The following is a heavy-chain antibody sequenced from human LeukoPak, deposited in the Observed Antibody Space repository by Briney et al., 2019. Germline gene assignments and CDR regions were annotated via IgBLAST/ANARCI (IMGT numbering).Heavy chain of an antibody. Sequence: GASVKVSCKASGGTFSSYAISWVRQAPGQGLEWMGGIIPILGTANYAQKFQGRVTITADESTSTAYMELSSLRSEDTAVYYCARDRSVVVTYYFDYWGQGTLVTVSS. CDR2: IIPILGTA. CDR3: ARDRSVVVTYYFDY. J-gene: IGHJ4*02. D-gene: IGHD3-22*01. CDR1: GGTFSSYA. V-gene: IGHV1-69*13.